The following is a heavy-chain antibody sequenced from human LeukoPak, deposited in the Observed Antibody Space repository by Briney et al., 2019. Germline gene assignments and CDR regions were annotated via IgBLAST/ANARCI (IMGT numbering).Heavy chain of an antibody. CDR3: ASGLLFDY. CDR2: IYSGGST. J-gene: IGHJ4*02. CDR1: GFTFSSYA. V-gene: IGHV3-53*01. D-gene: IGHD1-26*01. Sequence: PGGSLRLSCAASGFTFSSYAMSWVRQAPGKGLEWVSVIYSGGSTYYADSVKGRFTISRDNSKNTLHLQMNSLRAEDTAVYYCASGLLFDYWGQGTLVTVSS.